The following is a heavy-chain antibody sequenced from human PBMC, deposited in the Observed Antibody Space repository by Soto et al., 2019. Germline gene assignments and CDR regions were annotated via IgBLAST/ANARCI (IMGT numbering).Heavy chain of an antibody. CDR1: GDSVTISDYY. J-gene: IGHJ4*02. Sequence: QLQLQESGPGLVKPSETRSLTCTVSGDSVTISDYYWGWIRQPPGKWLEWIGSIHYSGSTYYNPSLKSRVTISGDTSKKQFSLKLTSVTAADAAVYYCAAHDSGGYYAEYWGQGTLVTVS. V-gene: IGHV4-39*01. D-gene: IGHD3-22*01. CDR2: IHYSGST. CDR3: AAHDSGGYYAEY.